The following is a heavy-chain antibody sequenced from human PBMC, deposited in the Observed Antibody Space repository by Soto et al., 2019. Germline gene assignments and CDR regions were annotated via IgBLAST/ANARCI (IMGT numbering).Heavy chain of an antibody. CDR3: ARGGKRSSSSGPFALYYYGMDV. CDR1: GFTFSSYA. V-gene: IGHV3-64*02. D-gene: IGHD6-13*01. J-gene: IGHJ6*02. CDR2: ISSNGGST. Sequence: GGSLRLSCAASGFTFSSYAMHWVRQAPGKGLEYVSAISSNGGSTYYADSVKGRFTISRDNSKNTLYLQMGSLRAEDMAVYYCARGGKRSSSSGPFALYYYGMDVWGQGTTVTVSS.